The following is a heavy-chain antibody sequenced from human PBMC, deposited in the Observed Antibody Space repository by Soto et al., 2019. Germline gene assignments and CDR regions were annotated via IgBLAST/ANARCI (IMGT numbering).Heavy chain of an antibody. CDR2: IDPSDSYT. J-gene: IGHJ4*02. CDR3: AIPARPPVSDDY. D-gene: IGHD6-6*01. Sequence: RPALPISYKGCGCSYSRYWISREHQMPGKGLEWMGRIDPSDSYTNYSPSFQGHVTISADKSISTAYLQWSSLKASDTAMYYCAIPARPPVSDDYWGQGTLVTVSP. CDR1: GCSYSRYW. V-gene: IGHV5-10-1*01.